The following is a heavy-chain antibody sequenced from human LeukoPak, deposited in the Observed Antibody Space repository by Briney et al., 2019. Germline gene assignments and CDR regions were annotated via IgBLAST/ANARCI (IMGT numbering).Heavy chain of an antibody. V-gene: IGHV1-2*02. D-gene: IGHD3-16*02. CDR3: ARGGRLRLGELSFDY. J-gene: IGHJ4*02. CDR2: INPISGAT. Sequence: ASVKVSCKASGYTFTGYYMHWVRQAPGQGLEWMGWINPISGATNYAQKFQGRLTMTRDTSISTAYMELSRVRSDDTAVYYCARGGRLRLGELSFDYCGQGALATDSP. CDR1: GYTFTGYY.